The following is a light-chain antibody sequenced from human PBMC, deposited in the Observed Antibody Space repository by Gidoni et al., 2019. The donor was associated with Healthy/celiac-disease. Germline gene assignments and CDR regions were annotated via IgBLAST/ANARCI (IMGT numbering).Light chain of an antibody. J-gene: IGKJ2*01. CDR2: GAS. V-gene: IGKV3-20*01. Sequence: VLPHPPGPLSLSPGERATLSCRASQSVSSSYLAWYQQKPGQAPRLLIYGASSRATGIPDRFSGSGSGTDFTLTISRLEPEDCAVYYCQQYGSSPYTFGQGTKLEIK. CDR3: QQYGSSPYT. CDR1: QSVSSSY.